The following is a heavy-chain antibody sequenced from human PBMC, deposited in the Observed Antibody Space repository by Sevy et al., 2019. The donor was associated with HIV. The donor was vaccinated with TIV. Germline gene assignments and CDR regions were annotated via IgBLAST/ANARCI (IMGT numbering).Heavy chain of an antibody. CDR3: AAGLGASDFDY. J-gene: IGHJ4*02. CDR1: GFTFRDAW. V-gene: IGHV3-15*01. CDR2: IKSKTDRGTR. Sequence: GGSLRLSCATSGFTFRDAWMSWVRQAPGKGLEWVGRIKSKTDRGTRDFAAPVRGRFAISRVDSKNMLYLQMDDLKTEDTAVYYCAAGLGASDFDYWGRGIMVTVSS. D-gene: IGHD1-26*01.